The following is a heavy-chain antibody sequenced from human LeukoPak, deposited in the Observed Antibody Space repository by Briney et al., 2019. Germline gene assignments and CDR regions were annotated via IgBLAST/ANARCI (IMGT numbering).Heavy chain of an antibody. CDR1: GFTFSSYE. D-gene: IGHD3-9*01. CDR3: AKDLFHNFDWPLYFFD. CDR2: ISGSGGST. J-gene: IGHJ4*02. Sequence: GGSLRLSCAASGFTFSSYEMNWVRQAPGKGLEWVSAISGSGGSTYYADSVKGRFTISRDNSKNTLYLQMNSLRAEDTAVYYCAKDLFHNFDWPLYFFDGGQGTLVTVSS. V-gene: IGHV3-23*01.